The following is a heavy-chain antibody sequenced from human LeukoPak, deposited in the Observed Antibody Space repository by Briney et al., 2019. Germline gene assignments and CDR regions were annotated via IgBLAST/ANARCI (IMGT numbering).Heavy chain of an antibody. D-gene: IGHD2-21*01. CDR2: INPNSGGT. CDR1: GYTFTGYY. CDR3: ARDSSDCGGDCYSNYYYYYMDV. J-gene: IGHJ6*03. Sequence: ASVKVSCKASGYTFTGYYMHWVRQAPGQGMEWMGWINPNSGGTNYAQKFQGRVTITRETANSTAYLELSRLRSDDTAVYYCARDSSDCGGDCYSNYYYYYMDVWGKGTTVTVSS. V-gene: IGHV1-2*02.